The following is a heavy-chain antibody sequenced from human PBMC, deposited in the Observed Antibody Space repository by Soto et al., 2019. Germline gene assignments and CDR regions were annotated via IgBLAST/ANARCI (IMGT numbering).Heavy chain of an antibody. CDR3: ARAYSGRLPRRADYYFAMDV. CDR1: GFTFSAYD. J-gene: IGHJ6*02. D-gene: IGHD2-15*01. CDR2: IGAAGDP. V-gene: IGHV3-13*05. Sequence: GGSLRLSCAASGFTFSAYDMHWVRQTTGKGLEWVSAIGAAGDPYYLGSVKGRFTISRENAKNSLYLQMNSLRAEDTAVYYCARAYSGRLPRRADYYFAMDVWGQGTTVTV.